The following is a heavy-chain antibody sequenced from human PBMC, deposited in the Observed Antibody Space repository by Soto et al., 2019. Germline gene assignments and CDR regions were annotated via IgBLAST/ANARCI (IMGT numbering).Heavy chain of an antibody. D-gene: IGHD1-26*01. J-gene: IGHJ4*02. Sequence: QVQLVQSGAEVKKPGSSVKVSCKASGGTFSSYTITWVRQAPGQGLEWMGRIIPILGIANYAQKFQGRFTITAAKXTNTAYVELSSRSSEDTAVEYCARVGVGVGAATDYWGQGTLVTVSS. CDR2: IIPILGIA. CDR3: ARVGVGVGAATDY. CDR1: GGTFSSYT. V-gene: IGHV1-69*02.